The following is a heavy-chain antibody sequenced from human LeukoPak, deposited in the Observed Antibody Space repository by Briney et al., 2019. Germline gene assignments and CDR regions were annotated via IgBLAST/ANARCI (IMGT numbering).Heavy chain of an antibody. CDR1: GFTFSSYA. CDR2: ISGSGGST. V-gene: IGHV3-23*01. J-gene: IGHJ4*02. CDR3: ANFYGGKGY. Sequence: GGSLRLSCAASGFTFSSYAMNWVRQAPGKGLEWVSAISGSGGSTYYADSVKGRFTISRDNSKNTLYLQMNSPRAEDTAVYYWANFYGGKGYWGQGTLVTVSS. D-gene: IGHD4-23*01.